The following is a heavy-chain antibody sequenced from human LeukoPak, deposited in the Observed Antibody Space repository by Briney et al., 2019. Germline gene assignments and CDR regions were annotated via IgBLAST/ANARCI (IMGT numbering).Heavy chain of an antibody. D-gene: IGHD3/OR15-3a*01. CDR2: MNPNTGKT. CDR1: GHSFNIFH. CDR3: ARRGLVAGIYDLVYGFDI. J-gene: IGHJ3*02. Sequence: ASVKVSCKAAGHSFNIFHINWVRQAPGQGPEWMGWMNPNTGKTGFAQKFQGRVTITQNSSISTVYMELNSLTSDDTAVYYCARRGLVAGIYDLVYGFDIWGQGSMVTVSS. V-gene: IGHV1-8*03.